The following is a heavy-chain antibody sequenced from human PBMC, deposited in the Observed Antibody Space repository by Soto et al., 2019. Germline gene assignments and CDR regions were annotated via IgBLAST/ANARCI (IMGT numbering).Heavy chain of an antibody. CDR1: GLTFRNFG. J-gene: IGHJ4*02. D-gene: IGHD2-21*02. CDR2: ISYDGTNK. Sequence: GGSLRLSCAASGLTFRNFGMHWVRRAPGKGLEWVAVISYDGTNKYYADSVKGRFTISRGNSKNTLYLQINSLRAEDTAVYYCAKAVPPFVVVTASDYWGQGTLVTVSS. V-gene: IGHV3-30*18. CDR3: AKAVPPFVVVTASDY.